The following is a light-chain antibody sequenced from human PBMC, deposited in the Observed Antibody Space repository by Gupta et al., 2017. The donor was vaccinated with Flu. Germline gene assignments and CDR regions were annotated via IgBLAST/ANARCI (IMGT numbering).Light chain of an antibody. V-gene: IGKV1-39*01. CDR3: QQSYINPRT. Sequence: GDRVTITCRASQSISTYLNWYQQKPGKTPKLLSYAASSLQSGVPSRFSGSRSGTDFTLTLISLQPEDFATYYCQQSYINPRTFGQGTKVEIK. CDR2: AAS. J-gene: IGKJ1*01. CDR1: QSISTY.